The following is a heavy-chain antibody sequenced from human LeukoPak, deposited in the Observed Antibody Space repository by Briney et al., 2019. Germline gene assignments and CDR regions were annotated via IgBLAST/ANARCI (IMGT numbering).Heavy chain of an antibody. J-gene: IGHJ4*02. CDR2: IYHSGST. V-gene: IGHV4-30-2*01. Sequence: PSETLSLTCAVSGGSISSGGYSWSWIRQPPGQGLEWIGYIYHSGSTYYNPSLKSRVTISVDRSKNQFSLKLSSVTAADTAVYYCARASSSGPYYFDYWGQGTLVTVSS. CDR3: ARASSSGPYYFDY. CDR1: GGSISSGGYS. D-gene: IGHD3-22*01.